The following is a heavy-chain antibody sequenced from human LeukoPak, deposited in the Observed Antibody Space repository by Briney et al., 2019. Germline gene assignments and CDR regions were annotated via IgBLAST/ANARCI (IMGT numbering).Heavy chain of an antibody. D-gene: IGHD1-26*01. J-gene: IGHJ1*01. CDR3: ARAEVVGAHLRSGYFQH. CDR2: IYHSGST. CDR1: GYSISNSYY. V-gene: IGHV4-38-2*02. Sequence: SSETLSLTCTVSGYSISNSYYWGWIRQPPGKGLEWIGSIYHSGSTYYNPSLKSRVTISVDKSKNQFSLNVSSVTAADTAVYYCARAEVVGAHLRSGYFQHWGQGTLVIVSS.